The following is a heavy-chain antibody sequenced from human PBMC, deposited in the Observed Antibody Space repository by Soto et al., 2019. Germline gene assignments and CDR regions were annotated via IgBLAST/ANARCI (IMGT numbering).Heavy chain of an antibody. J-gene: IGHJ5*02. CDR1: GFTFSSYA. CDR2: ISGSGGST. CDR3: AKDTKKRSGWLRNWFDT. V-gene: IGHV3-23*01. Sequence: GSLRLSCAASGFTFSSYAMSWVRQAPGKGLEWVSAISGSGGSTYYADSVKGRFTISRDNSKNTLYLQMNSLRAEDTAVYYCAKDTKKRSGWLRNWFDTWGQGTLVTVSS. D-gene: IGHD5-12*01.